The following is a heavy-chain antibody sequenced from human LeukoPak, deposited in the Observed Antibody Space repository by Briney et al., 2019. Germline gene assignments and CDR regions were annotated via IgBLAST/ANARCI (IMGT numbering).Heavy chain of an antibody. D-gene: IGHD4-17*01. CDR3: ARECHGDQGYGMDV. V-gene: IGHV3-21*01. Sequence: PGGSLRLSCAASGFSFSTYGLPWVRQAPGKGLEWVSYISSGSNYIYYADSEKGRFTISRDNAKNSLYLQMNSLRAEDTAVYYCARECHGDQGYGMDVWGQGTTVTVSS. CDR2: ISSGSNYI. J-gene: IGHJ6*02. CDR1: GFSFSTYG.